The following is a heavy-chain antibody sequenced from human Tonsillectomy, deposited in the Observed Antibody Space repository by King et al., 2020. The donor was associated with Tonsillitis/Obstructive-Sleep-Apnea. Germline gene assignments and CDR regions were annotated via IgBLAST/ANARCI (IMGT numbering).Heavy chain of an antibody. CDR3: AKDRAYGSSSGGMDV. J-gene: IGHJ6*03. Sequence: VQLVESGGGVVQPGGSLRLSCAASGFTPGFTFDDYAMHWVRQAPGKGLEWVSLISGDGTSTYYADSVRGGFTTSRDNSKNSLYLQMDSLRTEDTAFYYCAKDRAYGSSSGGMDVWGKGTTVTVSS. CDR2: ISGDGTST. CDR1: GFTPGFTFDDYA. V-gene: IGHV3-43*02. D-gene: IGHD6-6*01.